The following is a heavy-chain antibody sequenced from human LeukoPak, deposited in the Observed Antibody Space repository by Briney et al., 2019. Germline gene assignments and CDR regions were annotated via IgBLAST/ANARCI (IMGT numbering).Heavy chain of an antibody. CDR3: AKTRGSYSNYFDY. D-gene: IGHD1-26*01. V-gene: IGHV3-23*01. CDR2: ISGSGGST. Sequence: GGSLRLPCAASGFTFSSYAMSWVRQAPGKGLEWVSAISGSGGSTYYADSVKGRFTISRDNSKNTLYLQMNSLRAEDTAVYYCAKTRGSYSNYFDYWGQGTLVTVSS. CDR1: GFTFSSYA. J-gene: IGHJ4*02.